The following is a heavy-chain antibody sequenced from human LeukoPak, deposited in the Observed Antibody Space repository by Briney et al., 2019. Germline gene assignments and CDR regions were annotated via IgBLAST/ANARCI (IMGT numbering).Heavy chain of an antibody. CDR2: IYYSGST. D-gene: IGHD2-2*01. J-gene: IGHJ4*02. CDR1: GGSLSSYY. V-gene: IGHV4-59*01. Sequence: SETLSLTCTVSGGSLSSYYWSWIRQPPGKGLEGIGYIYYSGSTNYNPSLTSRVTISVDTSKNQFSLKLSSVTAADTAVYYCARGPSQSSYFDYWGQGTLVTVSS. CDR3: ARGPSQSSYFDY.